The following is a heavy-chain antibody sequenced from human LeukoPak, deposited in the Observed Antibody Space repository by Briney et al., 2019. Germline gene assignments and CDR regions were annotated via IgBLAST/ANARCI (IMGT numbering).Heavy chain of an antibody. V-gene: IGHV1-2*04. J-gene: IGHJ3*02. CDR2: INPNSGGT. Sequence: ASVKVSCKASGYTFTGYYMHWVRQAPGQGLEWMGWINPNSGGTNYAQKFQGWVTMTRDMSISTAYMELSRLRSDDTAVYYCARLDHLRAFDIWGQGTMVTVSS. CDR3: ARLDHLRAFDI. D-gene: IGHD3/OR15-3a*01. CDR1: GYTFTGYY.